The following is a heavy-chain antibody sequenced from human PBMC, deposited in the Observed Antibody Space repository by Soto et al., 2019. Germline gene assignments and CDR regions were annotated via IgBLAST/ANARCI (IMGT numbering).Heavy chain of an antibody. Sequence: QITLKESGPTLVKPTQTLTLTCTFSGFSLSTSGVGVGWIRQPPGKALEWLALIYWDDDKRYSPSLKSRLTITKDTSKNQVVLTMTNMDPVDTATYYCAHSPNYDFWSGSPRPAPKRWFDPWGQGTLVTVSS. V-gene: IGHV2-5*02. CDR2: IYWDDDK. CDR3: AHSPNYDFWSGSPRPAPKRWFDP. J-gene: IGHJ5*02. CDR1: GFSLSTSGVG. D-gene: IGHD3-3*01.